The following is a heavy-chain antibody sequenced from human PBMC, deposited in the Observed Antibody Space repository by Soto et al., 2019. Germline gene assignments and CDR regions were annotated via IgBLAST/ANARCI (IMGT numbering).Heavy chain of an antibody. V-gene: IGHV3-30-3*01. CDR1: GFTFSDYP. CDR3: TREHGTHYFDY. CDR2: ISYDGSNK. J-gene: IGHJ4*02. Sequence: QVQLVESGGGVVQPGRSLRLSCATSGFTFSDYPMHWVRQAPGKGPEWVAVISYDGSNKYYSDSVKGRFTISRDNSKNTLYLQMNSLRAEDTAVYYCTREHGTHYFDYWGQETLVTVSS.